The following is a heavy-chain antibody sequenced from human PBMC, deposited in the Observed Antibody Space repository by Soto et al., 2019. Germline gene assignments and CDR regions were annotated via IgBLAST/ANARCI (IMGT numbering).Heavy chain of an antibody. Sequence: SATLSLTCTVSGGSIISYYWSWIRKTPGKGLEWIGYIYYSGSTNYNPSLKSRVTISVDTSKNQFSLKLSSVTAADTAVYYCARPHGGSSGWDNWFDPWGQGTLVTVS. CDR2: IYYSGST. J-gene: IGHJ5*02. CDR1: GGSIISYY. CDR3: ARPHGGSSGWDNWFDP. V-gene: IGHV4-59*01. D-gene: IGHD6-25*01.